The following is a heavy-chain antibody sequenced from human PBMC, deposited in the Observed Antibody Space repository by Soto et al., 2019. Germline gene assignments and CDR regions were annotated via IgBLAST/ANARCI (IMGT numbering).Heavy chain of an antibody. CDR1: GGSISSGGYY. J-gene: IGHJ5*02. CDR3: ARGPAAAATKYNWFDP. CDR2: IYYSGST. Sequence: QVQLQESGPGLVKPSQTLSLTCTVSGGSISSGGYYWSWIRQHPGKGLEWIGYIYYSGSTYYNPSLKSRVTISVDTSKNQFARKLSSVTAADTAVYYCARGPAAAATKYNWFDPWCQGTLVTASS. D-gene: IGHD6-13*01. V-gene: IGHV4-31*03.